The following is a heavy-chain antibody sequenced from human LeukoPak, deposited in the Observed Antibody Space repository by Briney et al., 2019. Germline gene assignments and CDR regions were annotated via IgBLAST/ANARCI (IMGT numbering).Heavy chain of an antibody. V-gene: IGHV7-4-1*02. J-gene: IGHJ4*02. D-gene: IGHD6-13*01. CDR1: GYSFTKYA. CDR3: ARDIPTSGQQLVD. CDR2: INTNTGNP. Sequence: GASVKVSCKASGYSFTKYAMNWVRQASGQGLEWMGWINTNTGNPTYAQGFTGRFVFSLDTSVSTAYLQISSLKAEDTAVYYCARDIPTSGQQLVDWGQGTLVTVSS.